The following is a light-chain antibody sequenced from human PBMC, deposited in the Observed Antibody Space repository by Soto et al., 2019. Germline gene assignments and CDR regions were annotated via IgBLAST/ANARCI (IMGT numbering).Light chain of an antibody. CDR1: QSISTY. V-gene: IGKV1-39*01. J-gene: IGKJ4*01. CDR3: QQSNSDPT. CDR2: AAS. Sequence: DIQMTQSPSSLSASVGDRVTIACRAGQSISTYLNWYQQKPGKAPKLLIFAASSLKSGVPSRFSGSGSGTYFTLTINSLQLEDLATYYCQQSNSDPTFGGGTKVEIK.